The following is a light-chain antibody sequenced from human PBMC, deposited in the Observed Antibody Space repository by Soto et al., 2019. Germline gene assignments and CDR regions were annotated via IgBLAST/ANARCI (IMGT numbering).Light chain of an antibody. CDR3: QQYDNWPPT. CDR1: QSVSNH. CDR2: GAS. Sequence: EIVMTQSPATLSVSPGERATLSCRASQSVSNHLAWYQQKPGQAPRLLIYGASTRATGIPARFSGSGSGKEFTLTISSLQSEDFAVYYCQQYDNWPPTFGQGTKVEIK. V-gene: IGKV3-15*01. J-gene: IGKJ1*01.